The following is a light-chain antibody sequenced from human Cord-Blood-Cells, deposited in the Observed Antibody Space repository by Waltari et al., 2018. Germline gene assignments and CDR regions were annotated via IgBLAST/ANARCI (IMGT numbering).Light chain of an antibody. Sequence: DIQMTQSPSSLSASVGDRVTITCQASQDISNYLNWYQQKPGKAPKLLIYDASNLETGVPSRFSGSGSGTDFTFTISSLQPEDIATYYCHQYDNLPPSLTFGGGTKVEI. V-gene: IGKV1-33*01. CDR2: DAS. J-gene: IGKJ4*01. CDR3: HQYDNLPPSLT. CDR1: QDISNY.